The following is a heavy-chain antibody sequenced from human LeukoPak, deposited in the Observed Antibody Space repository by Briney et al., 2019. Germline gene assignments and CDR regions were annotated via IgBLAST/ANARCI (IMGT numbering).Heavy chain of an antibody. CDR1: GGSISSSSHY. CDR2: IYYSGNT. CDR3: ARYNWDDASGAFDI. V-gene: IGHV4-39*07. D-gene: IGHD1-1*01. J-gene: IGHJ3*02. Sequence: SETLSLTCTVSGGSISSSSHYWGWIRQPPGKGLEWIGSIYYSGNTYYNPSPKSRVIMSADTSKNQFSLKMSSVTAADTAVYYCARYNWDDASGAFDIWGQGTLVTVSS.